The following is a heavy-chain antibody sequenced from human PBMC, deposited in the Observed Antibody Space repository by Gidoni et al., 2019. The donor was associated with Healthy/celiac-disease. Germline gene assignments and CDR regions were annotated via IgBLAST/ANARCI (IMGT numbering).Heavy chain of an antibody. V-gene: IGHV1-69*04. Sequence: QVQLVQSGAEVKKPGSSVKVSCKASGGTFCSYAISWVRQAPGQGLEWMGRIIPILGIANYAQKFQGRVTITADKSTSTAYMELSSLRSEDTAVYYCARESSPIDYYDSSGYSSYYYGMDVWGQGTTVTVSS. CDR1: GGTFCSYA. CDR2: IIPILGIA. D-gene: IGHD3-22*01. CDR3: ARESSPIDYYDSSGYSSYYYGMDV. J-gene: IGHJ6*02.